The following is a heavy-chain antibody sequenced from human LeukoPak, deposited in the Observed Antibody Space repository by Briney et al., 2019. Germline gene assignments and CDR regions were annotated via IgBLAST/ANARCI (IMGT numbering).Heavy chain of an antibody. CDR2: IQVSGST. CDR3: ARDMGPDCSGGSCDAFDI. V-gene: IGHV4-61*10. Sequence: SETLSFTCTVSGGSISSAPYFWSWIRQAAGKGLEWIGRIQVSGSTDYNPSLKSRVTISVDTSKNQFSLKLSSVTAADTAVYYCARDMGPDCSGGSCDAFDIWGQGTMVTVSS. D-gene: IGHD2-15*01. J-gene: IGHJ3*02. CDR1: GGSISSAPYF.